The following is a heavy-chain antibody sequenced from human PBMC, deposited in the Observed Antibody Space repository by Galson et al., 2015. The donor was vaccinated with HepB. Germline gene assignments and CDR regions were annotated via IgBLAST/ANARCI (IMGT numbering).Heavy chain of an antibody. V-gene: IGHV6-1*01. D-gene: IGHD4/OR15-4a*01. J-gene: IGHJ4*02. CDR2: TCYRSKGDN. CDR1: GDSVSRNNAA. CDR3: AGGDGANREFHD. Sequence: FAISGDSVSRNNAAWNWIRQSPSRRLEWLGRTCYRSKGDNDYAVSVKSRMTINPDTSKTQFSLQLNSVTPDDTAVYYSAGGDGANREFHDWGQGTLVTVSS.